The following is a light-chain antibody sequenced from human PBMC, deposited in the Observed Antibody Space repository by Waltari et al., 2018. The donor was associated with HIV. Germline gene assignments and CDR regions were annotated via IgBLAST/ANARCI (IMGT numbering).Light chain of an antibody. CDR2: EVT. V-gene: IGLV2-8*01. Sequence: QSALTQPPSASGSPGQSVTMSCTGTSSDIGGYNSVSWYQQHPGKAPKLIMTEVTTRPSGVPDRFSGSKSGNTASLTVSGLQAEDEAHYYCSSYAPTNKFYVLFGGGTTLTVL. CDR3: SSYAPTNKFYVL. J-gene: IGLJ2*01. CDR1: SSDIGGYNS.